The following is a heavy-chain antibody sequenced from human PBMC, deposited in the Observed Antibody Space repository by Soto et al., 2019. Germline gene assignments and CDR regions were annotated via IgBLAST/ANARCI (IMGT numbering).Heavy chain of an antibody. D-gene: IGHD1-7*01. CDR2: MNPNSGNT. J-gene: IGHJ3*02. Sequence: ASVKVSCKASGYTFTSYDINWVRQATGQGLEWMGWMNPNSGNTGYAQKFQGRVTMTRNTSISTAYMELSSLRSEDTAVYYCARGAITGTTAAFDIWGQGTMVTVSS. CDR1: GYTFTSYD. V-gene: IGHV1-8*01. CDR3: ARGAITGTTAAFDI.